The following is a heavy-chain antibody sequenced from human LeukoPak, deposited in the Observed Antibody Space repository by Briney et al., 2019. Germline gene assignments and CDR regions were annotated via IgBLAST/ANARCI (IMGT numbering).Heavy chain of an antibody. CDR1: GGSISSSSYY. D-gene: IGHD3-22*01. J-gene: IGHJ1*01. CDR3: ARGLRSVVITTLAEYFQH. Sequence: SETLSLTCPVSGGSISSSSYYWGWIRQPPGKGLEWIGSIYYSGSTYYNPSLKSRVTISVDTSKNQFSLKLSSVTAADKAVYYCARGLRSVVITTLAEYFQHWGQGTLVTVSS. V-gene: IGHV4-39*07. CDR2: IYYSGST.